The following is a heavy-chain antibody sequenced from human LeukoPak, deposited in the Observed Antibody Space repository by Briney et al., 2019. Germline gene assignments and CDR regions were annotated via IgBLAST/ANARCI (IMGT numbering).Heavy chain of an antibody. CDR1: DGSIRSYY. CDR2: IYHSGST. Sequence: SETLSLTCTVSDGSIRSYYWSWIRQPPGKGLEWIGYIYHSGSTYYNPSLKSRVTISVDRSKNQFSLKLSSVTAADTAVYYCARSHSGYDFRGVGWFDPWGQGTLVTVSS. D-gene: IGHD5-12*01. CDR3: ARSHSGYDFRGVGWFDP. V-gene: IGHV4-30-2*01. J-gene: IGHJ5*02.